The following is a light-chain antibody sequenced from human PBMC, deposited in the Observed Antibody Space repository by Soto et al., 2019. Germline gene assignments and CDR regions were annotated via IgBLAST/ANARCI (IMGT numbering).Light chain of an antibody. CDR1: QSVSTSF. CDR2: GAF. J-gene: IGKJ5*01. Sequence: EIVLARSPATLSLSPGERGTVSCRAIQSVSTSFLAWYQQKPGQAPRLLIYGAFSRATGIPDRFSGSGSGTDFTLTISRLEPEDFAVYYCQQYGNSIPITFGQGTRLE. CDR3: QQYGNSIPIT. V-gene: IGKV3-20*01.